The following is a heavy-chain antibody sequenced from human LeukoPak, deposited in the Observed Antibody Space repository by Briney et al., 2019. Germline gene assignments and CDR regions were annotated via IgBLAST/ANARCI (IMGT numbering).Heavy chain of an antibody. V-gene: IGHV3-33*08. Sequence: PGGSLRLSCAASGFTFSSHGMHWVRQAPGKGLEWVAVIGREGRAKYYADSVKGRFTLSRDNSKNTLYLQMNSLRAEDTAVYYCARDRDYYYGMDVWGQGTTVTVSS. CDR1: GFTFSSHG. J-gene: IGHJ6*02. CDR2: IGREGRAK. CDR3: ARDRDYYYGMDV.